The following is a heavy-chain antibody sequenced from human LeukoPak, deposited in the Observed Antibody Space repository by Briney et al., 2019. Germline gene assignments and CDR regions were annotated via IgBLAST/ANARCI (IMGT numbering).Heavy chain of an antibody. Sequence: PGGSLRLSCAASGFTLSSYSMNWVRQAPGKGLEWVSSISSSSSYIYYADSVKGRFTISRDNAKNSLYLQMNSLRAEDTAVYYCARGVGNYRYYFDSWGQGTLVTVSS. CDR2: ISSSSSYI. CDR3: ARGVGNYRYYFDS. V-gene: IGHV3-21*01. J-gene: IGHJ4*02. CDR1: GFTLSSYS. D-gene: IGHD3-22*01.